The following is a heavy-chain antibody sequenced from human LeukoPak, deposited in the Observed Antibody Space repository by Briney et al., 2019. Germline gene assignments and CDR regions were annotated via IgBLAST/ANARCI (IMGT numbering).Heavy chain of an antibody. CDR3: ARGGDIVVVPAVHDLGESYYFDY. J-gene: IGHJ4*02. V-gene: IGHV1-69*13. Sequence: SVKVSCKASGYTFTGYYMHWVRQAPGQGLEWMGGIIPIFGTANYAQKFQGRVTITADESTSTAYMELSSLRSEDTAVYYCARGGDIVVVPAVHDLGESYYFDYWGQGTLVTVSS. D-gene: IGHD2-2*01. CDR2: IIPIFGTA. CDR1: GYTFTGYY.